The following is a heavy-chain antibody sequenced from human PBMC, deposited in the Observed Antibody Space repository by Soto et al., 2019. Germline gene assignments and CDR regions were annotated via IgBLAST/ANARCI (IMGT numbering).Heavy chain of an antibody. CDR2: ISWHGGST. V-gene: IGHV3-43*01. D-gene: IGHD4-17*01. J-gene: IGHJ4*02. CDR3: AKDLFTVTTGGGFHY. CDR1: GFTFHDYT. Sequence: EVQLVESGGVVVQPGRSLRLSCAASGFTFHDYTMHWVRQAPGKGLEWVSLISWHGGSTDYADSVKGRFTISRDNSKNSLYLQMNSQRTEDTALYYCAKDLFTVTTGGGFHYWGQGTLVTVSS.